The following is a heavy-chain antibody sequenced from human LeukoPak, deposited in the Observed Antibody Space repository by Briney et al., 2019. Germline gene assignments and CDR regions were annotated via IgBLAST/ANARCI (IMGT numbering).Heavy chain of an antibody. CDR3: ARGRELTGVAGHYSFDY. CDR1: TGSMSGYF. D-gene: IGHD1-26*01. V-gene: IGHV4-4*07. CDR2: IYTTGSA. Sequence: PSETLSLTCTVSTGSMSGYFWTWLRQPAGKGLEWVARIYTTGSAYYNPSLECRVTFSLDTSNNQLSLDVTSVTAADTAVYFCARGRELTGVAGHYSFDYWGQGILVSVSS. J-gene: IGHJ4*02.